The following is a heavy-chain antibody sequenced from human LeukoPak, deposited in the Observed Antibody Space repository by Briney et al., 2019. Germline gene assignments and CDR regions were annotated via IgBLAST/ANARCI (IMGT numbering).Heavy chain of an antibody. D-gene: IGHD6-6*01. Sequence: GGSLRLSCAASGFTFSSSAMSWVRQVPGKGLEWVSGISASGGSTYYADSVKGRFTISRDNAKNSLYLQMNSLRAEDTAVYYCARDLYSGSSSGRDYWGQGTLVTVSS. J-gene: IGHJ4*02. CDR3: ARDLYSGSSSGRDY. CDR1: GFTFSSSA. CDR2: ISASGGST. V-gene: IGHV3-23*01.